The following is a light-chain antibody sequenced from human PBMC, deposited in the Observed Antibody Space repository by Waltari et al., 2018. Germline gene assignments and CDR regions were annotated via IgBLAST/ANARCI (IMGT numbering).Light chain of an antibody. J-gene: IGKJ1*01. Sequence: DIHMTQSPSSLSASVGDRVTITCRASQSITNYLTWYHQKPGKAPKLLIYAASSLQSGVPTRFSGSGCGTDCTLTISSLQPEDFATYFCQQSDSTTWTFCQGTKVEIK. CDR3: QQSDSTTWT. CDR1: QSITNY. CDR2: AAS. V-gene: IGKV1-39*01.